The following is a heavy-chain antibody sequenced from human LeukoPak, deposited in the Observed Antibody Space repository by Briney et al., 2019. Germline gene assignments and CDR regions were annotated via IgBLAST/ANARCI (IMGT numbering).Heavy chain of an antibody. D-gene: IGHD6-13*01. V-gene: IGHV1-2*02. Sequence: ASVKVSCKASGYTFTGYYMHWVPQAPGQGLEWMGWINPNSGGTNYAQKFQGRVTMTRDTSISTAYMELSRLRSDDTAVYYCARDLSKVPYYYYYYMDVWGKGTTVTVSS. CDR1: GYTFTGYY. J-gene: IGHJ6*03. CDR2: INPNSGGT. CDR3: ARDLSKVPYYYYYYMDV.